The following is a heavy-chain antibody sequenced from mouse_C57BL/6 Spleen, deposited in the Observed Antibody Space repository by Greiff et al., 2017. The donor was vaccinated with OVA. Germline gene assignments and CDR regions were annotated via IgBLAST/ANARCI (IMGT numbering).Heavy chain of an antibody. CDR1: GYTFTSYW. J-gene: IGHJ4*01. D-gene: IGHD3-2*02. Sequence: QVQLQQPGPELVKPGASVKLSCKASGYTFTSYWMHWVKQRPGQGLEWIGNINPSNGGTNYNEKFKSKATLTVDKSSSTAYMQLSSLTSEDSAVYYCARGIQLRLRYYAMDYWGQGTSVTVSS. CDR2: INPSNGGT. CDR3: ARGIQLRLRYYAMDY. V-gene: IGHV1-53*01.